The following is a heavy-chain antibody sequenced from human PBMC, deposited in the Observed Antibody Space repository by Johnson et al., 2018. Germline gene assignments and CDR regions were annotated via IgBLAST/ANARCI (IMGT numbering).Heavy chain of an antibody. CDR3: AKLGLTDYDYVRCYYYGAFAR. V-gene: IGHV3-9*01. CDR1: GFTFDDYA. D-gene: IGHD3-22*01. J-gene: IGHJ3*01. Sequence: EVQLVESGGGLVQPGRSLRLSCAASGFTFDDYAMHWVRQVPGKGLEWVSGISWNSGSIGYADSVKGRFTISRDNAENSLYLQMNSLSAEDTAFYYCAKLGLTDYDYVRCYYYGAFARWGRGTMFTVSS. CDR2: ISWNSGSI.